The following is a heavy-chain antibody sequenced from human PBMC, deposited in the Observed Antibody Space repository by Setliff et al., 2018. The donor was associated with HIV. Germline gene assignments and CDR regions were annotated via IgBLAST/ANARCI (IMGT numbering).Heavy chain of an antibody. CDR3: APVRDGYNYFFDY. V-gene: IGHV4-61*09. CDR2: IYTDGST. CDR1: GGSITSGNYF. Sequence: SETLSLTCTVSGGSITSGNYFWTWIRQPAGKGLEWIGHIYTDGSTNYNPSFKGRFTISRDNSRNTVYLQMNSLRVDDTAVYYCAPVRDGYNYFFDYWGQGTLVTVSS. J-gene: IGHJ4*02. D-gene: IGHD5-12*01.